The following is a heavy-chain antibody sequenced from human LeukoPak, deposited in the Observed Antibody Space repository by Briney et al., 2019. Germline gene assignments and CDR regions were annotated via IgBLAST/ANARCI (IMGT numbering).Heavy chain of an antibody. D-gene: IGHD2-2*01. CDR3: VSFYETY. V-gene: IGHV3-74*01. J-gene: IGHJ4*02. Sequence: GGSLRLSCAASRNYWMHWVRQAPGKGLVWVSHINGDGSWTTYADSVKGRFTISKDNAKNTVYLQMNNLRAEDTAVYYCVSFYETYWGRGTLVTVSS. CDR2: INGDGSWT. CDR1: RNYW.